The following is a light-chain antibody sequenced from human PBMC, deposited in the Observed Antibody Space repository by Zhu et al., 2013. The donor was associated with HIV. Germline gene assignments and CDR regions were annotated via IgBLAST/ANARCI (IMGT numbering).Light chain of an antibody. CDR1: QNIATTF. V-gene: IGKV3-20*01. J-gene: IGKJ1*01. CDR3: QQYSDWPT. Sequence: EIVLTQSPGTLSLSPGERATLSCRASQNIATTFLAWYQQKPGQAPRLLIYGTSSRATGIPDRFSGSGSGTDFTLTISRLEPEDFAVYYCQQYSDWPTFGQGTKVEIK. CDR2: GTS.